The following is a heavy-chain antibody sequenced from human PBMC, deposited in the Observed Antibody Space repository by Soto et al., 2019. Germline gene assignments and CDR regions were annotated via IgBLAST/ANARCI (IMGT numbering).Heavy chain of an antibody. J-gene: IGHJ4*01. D-gene: IGHD2-21*01. V-gene: IGHV3-23*01. Sequence: EVQLLESGGGLIQPGGSLRLSCEASGFTFSNYGMTWVRQAPGKGLEWVSTISGSGDRAFYADPVKGRFTISRDNSKNTLYLQMNSLSAEDTAIYYCAKEMIASTLADFFDYWGHGILVTVSS. CDR3: AKEMIASTLADFFDY. CDR2: ISGSGDRA. CDR1: GFTFSNYG.